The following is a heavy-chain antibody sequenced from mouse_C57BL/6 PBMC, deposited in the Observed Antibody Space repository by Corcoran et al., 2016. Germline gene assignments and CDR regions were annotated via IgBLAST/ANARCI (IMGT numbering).Heavy chain of an antibody. J-gene: IGHJ4*01. CDR3: ARGSNYAKNAMDD. Sequence: EVQLQQSGPELVKPGASVKISCKASGYTFTDYYMNWVKQSHGKSLEWIGDINPNNGGTSYNQKFKGKATLTVDKSSSTAYMELRSLTSEDSAVYYGARGSNYAKNAMDDGGQGTSVTVSS. CDR2: INPNNGGT. CDR1: GYTFTDYY. V-gene: IGHV1-26*01. D-gene: IGHD2-5*01.